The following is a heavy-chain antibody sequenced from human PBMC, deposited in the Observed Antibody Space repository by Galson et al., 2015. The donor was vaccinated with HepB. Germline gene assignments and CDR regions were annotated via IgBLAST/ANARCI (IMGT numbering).Heavy chain of an antibody. J-gene: IGHJ4*02. Sequence: SVKVSCKASGGTFSTYTLSWVRQAPGQGLEWMGGIIPIFGSANYAQKFQGRVTITADESTSTTYMELRRLRSEDTAVYYCVRQYDSSGYYPYWGQGTLVTVSS. CDR1: GGTFSTYT. V-gene: IGHV1-69*13. CDR3: VRQYDSSGYYPY. CDR2: IIPIFGSA. D-gene: IGHD3-22*01.